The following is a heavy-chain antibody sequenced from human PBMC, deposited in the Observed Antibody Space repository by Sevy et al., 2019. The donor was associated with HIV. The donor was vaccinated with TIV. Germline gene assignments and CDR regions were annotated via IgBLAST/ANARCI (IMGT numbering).Heavy chain of an antibody. D-gene: IGHD7-27*01. V-gene: IGHV1-2*06. CDR1: GYTFIDYY. CDR3: AREWGFAMGNAFDI. CDR2: FNPNSGDT. J-gene: IGHJ3*02. Sequence: ASVKVSCKASGYTFIDYYLIWVRQAPGQGLEWMGRFNPNSGDTNYAQKFQGRVTMTRDASINSAYMELSRLTSDDTAVYYCAREWGFAMGNAFDIWVQGTMVTVSS.